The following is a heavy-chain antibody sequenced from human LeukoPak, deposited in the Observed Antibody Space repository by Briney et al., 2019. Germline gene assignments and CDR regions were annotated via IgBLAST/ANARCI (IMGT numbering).Heavy chain of an antibody. V-gene: IGHV3-30*18. CDR3: AKDYYGSGSYPDY. J-gene: IGHJ4*02. Sequence: PGGSLRLSCAASGFTFSSYDMHWVRQAPGKGLEWVAVISYDGSNKYYADSVKGRFTISRDNSKNTLYLQMNSLRAEDTAVYYCAKDYYGSGSYPDYWGQGTLVTVSS. CDR1: GFTFSSYD. CDR2: ISYDGSNK. D-gene: IGHD3-10*01.